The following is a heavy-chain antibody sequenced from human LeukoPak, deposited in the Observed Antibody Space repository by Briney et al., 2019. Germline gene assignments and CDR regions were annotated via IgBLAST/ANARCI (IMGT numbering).Heavy chain of an antibody. V-gene: IGHV1-69*04. D-gene: IGHD3-10*01. Sequence: SVKVSCKASGGTFCSYAISWLRQAPGQGLEWMGRIIPIRGIANSAQKFQGRVTITADKSTSTAYMELSSLRSEDTAVYCCARAPMVRGVIPFDYWGQGTLVTVSS. CDR1: GGTFCSYA. CDR3: ARAPMVRGVIPFDY. J-gene: IGHJ4*02. CDR2: IIPIRGIA.